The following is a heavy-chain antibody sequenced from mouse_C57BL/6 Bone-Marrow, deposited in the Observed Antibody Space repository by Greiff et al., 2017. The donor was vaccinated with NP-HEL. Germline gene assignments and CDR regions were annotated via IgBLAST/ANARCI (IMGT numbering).Heavy chain of an antibody. V-gene: IGHV2-3*01. CDR2: IWGDGST. CDR1: GFSLTSYG. Sequence: QVQLQQSGPGLVAPSQSLSITCTVSGFSLTSYGVSWVRQPPGKGLEWLGVIWGDGSTHYHSALISRLSISKDNSKSQVFLQRNRLQTDDTATYYCTKGRTGEFYYGGQGTRVTVTA. D-gene: IGHD4-1*01. CDR3: TKGRTGEFYY. J-gene: IGHJ3*01.